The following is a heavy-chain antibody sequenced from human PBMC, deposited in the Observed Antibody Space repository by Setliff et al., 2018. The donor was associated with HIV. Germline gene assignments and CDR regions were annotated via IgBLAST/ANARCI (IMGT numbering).Heavy chain of an antibody. Sequence: ASVKVSCKASGYTFTHYAISWVRQAPGQGLEYLGWISAYNGNTNYAQKLQGRVTMTTDTSTSTAYMELRSLRSDDTAVYYCARNTYYYDSSGSGGYYFDYWGQGTLVTVSS. CDR3: ARNTYYYDSSGSGGYYFDY. CDR2: ISAYNGNT. V-gene: IGHV1-18*01. CDR1: GYTFTHYA. D-gene: IGHD3-22*01. J-gene: IGHJ4*02.